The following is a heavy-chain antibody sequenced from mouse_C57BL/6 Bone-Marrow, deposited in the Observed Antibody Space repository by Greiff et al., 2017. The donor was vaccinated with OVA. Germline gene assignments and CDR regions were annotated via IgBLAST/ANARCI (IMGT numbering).Heavy chain of an antibody. Sequence: VQLQQSGPGLVQPSQSLSITCTVSGFSLTSYGVHWVRQSPGKGLEWLGVIWRGGSTDYNAAFMSRLSITKDNSKSQVFFKMNSLQADDTAIYYCAKLGRGRLGWFAYWGQGTLVTVSA. D-gene: IGHD4-1*01. CDR1: GFSLTSYG. V-gene: IGHV2-5*01. CDR3: AKLGRGRLGWFAY. J-gene: IGHJ3*01. CDR2: IWRGGST.